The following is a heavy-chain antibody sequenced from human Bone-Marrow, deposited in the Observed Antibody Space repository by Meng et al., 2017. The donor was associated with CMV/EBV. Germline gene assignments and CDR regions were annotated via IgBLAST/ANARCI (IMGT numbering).Heavy chain of an antibody. CDR2: ISSSGSTI. J-gene: IGHJ6*02. CDR1: GFTFGDYY. V-gene: IGHV3-11*01. Sequence: GESLKISCAASGFTFGDYYMSWIRQAPGKGLEWVSYISSSGSTIYYADSVKGRFTISRDNAKNSLYLQMDSLRAEDTAVYYCARILYCSSTSCYTDYYYGMDVSGQGTTVTVSS. D-gene: IGHD2-2*02. CDR3: ARILYCSSTSCYTDYYYGMDV.